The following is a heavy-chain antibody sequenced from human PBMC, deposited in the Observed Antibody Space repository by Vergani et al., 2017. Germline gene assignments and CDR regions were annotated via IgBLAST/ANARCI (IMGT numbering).Heavy chain of an antibody. V-gene: IGHV3-30-3*01. D-gene: IGHD3-3*01. CDR3: ARDRGSITIFGVVIDPRGAGNWFDP. CDR2: ISYDGSNK. J-gene: IGHJ5*02. Sequence: QVQLVESGGGVVQPGRSLRLSCAASGFTFSSYAMHWVRQAPGKGLEWVAVISYDGSNKYYADSVKGRFTISRDNSKNTLYLQMNSLRAEDTAVYYCARDRGSITIFGVVIDPRGAGNWFDPWGQGTLVTVSS. CDR1: GFTFSSYA.